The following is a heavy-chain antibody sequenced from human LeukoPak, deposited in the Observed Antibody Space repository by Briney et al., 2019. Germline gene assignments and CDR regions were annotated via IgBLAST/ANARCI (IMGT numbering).Heavy chain of an antibody. Sequence: PGGSLRLSCAASGFTFSSYGMHWVRQAPGKGLEWVAVIWYDGSNKYYADSVKGRFTISRDNSKNTLHLQMNSLRAEDTAVYYCARDSCGGDCHTDYWGQGTLVTVSS. J-gene: IGHJ4*02. D-gene: IGHD2-21*02. CDR1: GFTFSSYG. CDR3: ARDSCGGDCHTDY. V-gene: IGHV3-33*01. CDR2: IWYDGSNK.